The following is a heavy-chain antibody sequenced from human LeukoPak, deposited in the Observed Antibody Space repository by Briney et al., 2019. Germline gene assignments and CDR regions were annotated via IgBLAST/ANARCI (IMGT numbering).Heavy chain of an antibody. CDR2: ISAYDGNT. CDR3: ARDSHDIGVYAFDI. V-gene: IGHV1-18*01. D-gene: IGHD3-9*01. Sequence: ASVKVSCKASGYTFTSYGISWVRQAPGQGLEWMGWISAYDGNTNYAQKLQGRVTMTTDTSTSTAYMELRSLRSDDTAVYYCARDSHDIGVYAFDIWGQGTMVTASS. J-gene: IGHJ3*02. CDR1: GYTFTSYG.